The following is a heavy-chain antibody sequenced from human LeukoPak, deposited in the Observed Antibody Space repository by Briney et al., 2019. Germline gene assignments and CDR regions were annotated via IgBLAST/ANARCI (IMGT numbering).Heavy chain of an antibody. V-gene: IGHV1-8*01. D-gene: IGHD4-11*01. CDR3: AREGRLPALDY. J-gene: IGHJ4*02. CDR1: GYTFTSYD. CDR2: MNPNSGNT. Sequence: ASVKVSCKASGYTFTSYDINWVRQATGQGLEWMGWMNPNSGNTGYAQKFQGRVTITADKSTSTAYMELSSLRSEDTAVYYCAREGRLPALDYWGQGTLVTVSS.